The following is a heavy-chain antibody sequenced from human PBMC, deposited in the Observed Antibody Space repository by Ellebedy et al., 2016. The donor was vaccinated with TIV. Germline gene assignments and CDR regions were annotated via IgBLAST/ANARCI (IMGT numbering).Heavy chain of an antibody. D-gene: IGHD2-2*01. CDR2: VSGSGDIT. CDR1: GFSFGSYA. J-gene: IGHJ5*01. V-gene: IGHV3-23*01. CDR3: AKDPAHDPVQQNWFDS. Sequence: GESLKISXAASGFSFGSYALTWVRQAPGKGLEWVSGVSGSGDITYYADSVKGRFIMSRDNSKNTLYLQMNSLRAEDTAVYYCAKDPAHDPVQQNWFDSWGQGTLVTVSS.